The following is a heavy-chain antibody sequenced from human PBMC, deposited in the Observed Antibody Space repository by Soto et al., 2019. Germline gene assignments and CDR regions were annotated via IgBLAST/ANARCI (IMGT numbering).Heavy chain of an antibody. CDR3: ASNVVVVAAKYYGMDV. CDR2: IIPIFGTA. D-gene: IGHD2-15*01. J-gene: IGHJ6*02. Sequence: QVQLVQSGAEVKKPGSSVKVSCKASGGTFSSYAISWVRQAPGHGLEWMGGIIPIFGTANYAQKFQGRVTITADKSTSTAYMELSSLRSEDTAVYYCASNVVVVAAKYYGMDVWGQGTTVTVSS. CDR1: GGTFSSYA. V-gene: IGHV1-69*06.